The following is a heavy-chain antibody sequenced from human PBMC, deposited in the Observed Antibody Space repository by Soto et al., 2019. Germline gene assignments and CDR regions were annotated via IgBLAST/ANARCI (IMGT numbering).Heavy chain of an antibody. Sequence: PGGSLRLSCAASGFIFSSYAVHWVRQAPGKGLEWVAVITYDGRKKYYADSVKGRFTISRDNSKNTLYLQMSALGADDTAVYLCATGAPHGDFFDDWGQGTLVTVSS. CDR1: GFIFSSYA. D-gene: IGHD1-26*01. V-gene: IGHV3-30*11. J-gene: IGHJ4*02. CDR3: ATGAPHGDFFDD. CDR2: ITYDGRKK.